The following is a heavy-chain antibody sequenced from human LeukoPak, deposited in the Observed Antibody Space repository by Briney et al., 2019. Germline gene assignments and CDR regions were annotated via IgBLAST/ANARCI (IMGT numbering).Heavy chain of an antibody. CDR3: ARESYGAAPNGY. CDR2: ISSSSSYI. D-gene: IGHD2-15*01. J-gene: IGHJ4*02. Sequence: GGSLRLSCAASGFTFSSYSMNWVRQAPGKGLEWVSSISSSSSYIYYADSVKGRFTISRDNAKNSLYLQTNSLRAEDTAVYYCARESYGAAPNGYWGQGTLVTVSS. CDR1: GFTFSSYS. V-gene: IGHV3-21*01.